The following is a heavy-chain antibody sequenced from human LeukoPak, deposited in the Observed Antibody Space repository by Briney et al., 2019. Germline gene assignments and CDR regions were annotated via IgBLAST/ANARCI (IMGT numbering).Heavy chain of an antibody. CDR2: INGGGVTT. CDR3: ARRLSGTSPFDL. CDR1: GFTFSNYG. Sequence: QTGGSLRLSCAASGFTFSNYGMSWVRQAPGKGLEWVSAINGGGVTTYYADSVKGRLTISRDNSKNTLYLQMNSLRVEDAAVYYCARRLSGTSPFDLWGQGTLVTVSS. J-gene: IGHJ4*02. D-gene: IGHD6-25*01. V-gene: IGHV3-23*01.